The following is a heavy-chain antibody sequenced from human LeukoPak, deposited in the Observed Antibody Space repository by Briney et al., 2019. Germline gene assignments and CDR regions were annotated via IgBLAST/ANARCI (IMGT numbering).Heavy chain of an antibody. V-gene: IGHV4-59*01. Sequence: SETLSLTCTVSGGSISSYYWSWIRQPPGKGLEWIGYIYYSGSTNYNPSLKSRVTISVDASKNQFSLKLSSVTAADTAVYYCARTYPISNGDYEYFDYWGQGTLVTVSS. CDR3: ARTYPISNGDYEYFDY. CDR1: GGSISSYY. CDR2: IYYSGST. D-gene: IGHD4-17*01. J-gene: IGHJ4*02.